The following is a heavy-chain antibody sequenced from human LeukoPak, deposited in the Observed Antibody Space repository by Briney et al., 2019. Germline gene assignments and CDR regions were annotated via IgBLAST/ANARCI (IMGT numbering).Heavy chain of an antibody. J-gene: IGHJ4*02. V-gene: IGHV3-53*01. D-gene: IGHD5-12*01. Sequence: GSLSLSCAASGFTVSSNYMSWVRQAPGKGLEWVSVIYSGGDTYYADSVKGRFTISRDNSKNTLYLQMNTLRAEDTAVYYCARASGYSGYDPFDYWGQGTLVTVSS. CDR3: ARASGYSGYDPFDY. CDR2: IYSGGDT. CDR1: GFTVSSNY.